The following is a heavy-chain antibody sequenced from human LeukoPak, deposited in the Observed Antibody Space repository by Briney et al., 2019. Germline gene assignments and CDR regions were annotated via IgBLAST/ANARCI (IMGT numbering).Heavy chain of an antibody. J-gene: IGHJ4*02. D-gene: IGHD3-3*01. V-gene: IGHV1-2*02. CDR2: INPNSGGT. CDR1: GYTFTGYY. Sequence: ASVKVSCKASGYTFTGYYMHWVRQAPGQGLEWMGWINPNSGGTNYAQKFQGRVTMTRDTSISTAYMELSRLRSDDTAVYYCARELYDFRSGDPNYLDYWGQGTLVTVSS. CDR3: ARELYDFRSGDPNYLDY.